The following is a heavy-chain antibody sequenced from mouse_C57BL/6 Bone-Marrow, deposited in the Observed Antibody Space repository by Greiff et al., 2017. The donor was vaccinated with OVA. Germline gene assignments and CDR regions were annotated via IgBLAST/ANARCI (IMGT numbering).Heavy chain of an antibody. J-gene: IGHJ4*01. V-gene: IGHV2-2*01. CDR1: GFSLTSYG. Sequence: QVQLQQSGPGLVQPSQSLSITCTVSGFSLTSYGVHWVRQSPGKGLEWLGVIWSGGSTDYNAAFISRRSISKDNSKSQVFFKMNSLQADDTAIYYCSRNHYDSTYYAMDYWGQGTSVTVSS. CDR3: SRNHYDSTYYAMDY. D-gene: IGHD1-1*01. CDR2: IWSGGST.